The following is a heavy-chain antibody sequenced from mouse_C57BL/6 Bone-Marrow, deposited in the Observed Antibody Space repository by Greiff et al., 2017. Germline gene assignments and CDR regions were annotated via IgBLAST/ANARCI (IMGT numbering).Heavy chain of an antibody. D-gene: IGHD1-1*01. CDR1: GFTFSSYA. CDR3: ARESNYGSSCGFAY. V-gene: IGHV5-4*01. J-gene: IGHJ3*01. CDR2: ISDGGSYT. Sequence: EVMLVESGGGLVKPGGSLKLSCAASGFTFSSYAMSWVRQTPDKRLEWVATISDGGSYTYYPDNVKGRFIISRDNAKNNLYLQMCHLKSEDTAMYSSARESNYGSSCGFAYWGQGTLVTVSA.